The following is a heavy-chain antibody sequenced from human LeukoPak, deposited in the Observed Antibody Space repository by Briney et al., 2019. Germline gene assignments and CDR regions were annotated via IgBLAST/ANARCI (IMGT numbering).Heavy chain of an antibody. D-gene: IGHD4-17*01. CDR1: GFTFSNYG. CDR3: AKGSYGPSNNWFDP. J-gene: IGHJ5*02. V-gene: IGHV3-23*01. CDR2: ISGSGGST. Sequence: GGSLRLSCAASGFTFSNYGMNWVRQAPGKGLEWVSAISGSGGSTYYADSVKGRFTISRDNSKNTLYLQMNSLRAEDTAVYYCAKGSYGPSNNWFDPWGQGTLVTVSS.